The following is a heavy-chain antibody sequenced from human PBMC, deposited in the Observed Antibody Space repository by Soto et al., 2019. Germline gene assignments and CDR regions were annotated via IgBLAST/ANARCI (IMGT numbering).Heavy chain of an antibody. CDR3: ARGGRYYYDSSGPNDY. Sequence: PGGSLRLSCAASGFTFSDYYMSWIRQAPGKGLEWVSYISGSGSTIYYAGSVKGRFTISRDNAKNSLYLQMNSLRAEDTAVYYCARGGRYYYDSSGPNDYWGQGTLVTVSS. V-gene: IGHV3-11*01. D-gene: IGHD3-22*01. CDR1: GFTFSDYY. J-gene: IGHJ4*02. CDR2: ISGSGSTI.